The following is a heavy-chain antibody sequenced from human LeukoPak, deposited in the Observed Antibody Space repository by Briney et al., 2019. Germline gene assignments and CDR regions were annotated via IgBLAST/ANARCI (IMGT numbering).Heavy chain of an antibody. D-gene: IGHD6-19*01. CDR2: IYSGGST. CDR3: ATHSSGWHHDAFDI. CDR1: GFTVSSNY. Sequence: PGGSLRLSCEASGFTVSSNYMSWVRQAPGKGLEWVGVIYSGGSTYYADSVKGRFTISRDNSKNTLYLQMNSLRAEDTAVYYCATHSSGWHHDAFDIWGQGTMVTVSS. V-gene: IGHV3-53*01. J-gene: IGHJ3*02.